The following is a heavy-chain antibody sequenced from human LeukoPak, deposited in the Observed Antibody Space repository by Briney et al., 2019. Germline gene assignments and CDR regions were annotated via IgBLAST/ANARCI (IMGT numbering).Heavy chain of an antibody. Sequence: GGSLRLSCAASGFTFSSYAMNWVRQAPGKGLELVSGISGSGSSTYYADSVKGRFTISRDNSKSALYLQMDSLRAEDTAVYYCAKVLNIYDSSGYYYDWGQGTLVTVSS. CDR1: GFTFSSYA. CDR3: AKVLNIYDSSGYYYD. CDR2: ISGSGSST. J-gene: IGHJ4*02. V-gene: IGHV3-23*01. D-gene: IGHD3-22*01.